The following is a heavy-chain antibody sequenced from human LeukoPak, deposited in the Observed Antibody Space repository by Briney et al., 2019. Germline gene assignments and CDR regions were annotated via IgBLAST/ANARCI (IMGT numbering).Heavy chain of an antibody. CDR3: ATNPAATRGFDN. D-gene: IGHD2-2*01. V-gene: IGHV1-2*02. CDR2: INPNSGGT. J-gene: IGHJ4*02. Sequence: ASVKVSCKASGYTFTGYYMHWVRQAPGQGLEWTGWINPNSGGTNYAQKFQGRVTMTRDTSISTAYMELSRLRSDDTAVYYCATNPAATRGFDNWGQGTLVTVSS. CDR1: GYTFTGYY.